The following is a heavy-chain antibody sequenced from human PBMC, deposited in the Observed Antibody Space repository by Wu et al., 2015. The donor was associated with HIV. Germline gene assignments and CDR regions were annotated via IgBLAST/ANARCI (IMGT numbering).Heavy chain of an antibody. CDR2: INPSGGST. CDR1: GYTFTSYY. Sequence: QVQLVQSGAEVKKPGASVKVSCKASGYTFTSYYMHWVRQAPGQGLEWMGIINPSGGSTSYAQKLQGRVTMTGDTSTSTVYMELGSLRSEDTAVYYCAIPYCSGGSCYSGLYRIDYWGQGTLVTVSS. CDR3: AIPYCSGGSCYSGLYRIDY. D-gene: IGHD2-15*01. V-gene: IGHV1-46*01. J-gene: IGHJ4*02.